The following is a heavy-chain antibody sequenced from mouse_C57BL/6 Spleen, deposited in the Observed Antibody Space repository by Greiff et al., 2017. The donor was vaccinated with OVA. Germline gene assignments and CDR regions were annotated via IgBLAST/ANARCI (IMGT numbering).Heavy chain of an antibody. CDR1: GFTFSSYA. CDR2: ISDGGSYT. Sequence: EVNVVESGGGLVKPGGSLKLSCAASGFTFSSYAMSWVRQTPEKRLEWVATISDGGSYTYYPDNVKGRFTISRDNAKNNLYLQMSHLKSEDTAMYYCARDKDYDSSGYAMDYWGQGTSVTVSS. CDR3: ARDKDYDSSGYAMDY. J-gene: IGHJ4*01. D-gene: IGHD2-4*01. V-gene: IGHV5-4*01.